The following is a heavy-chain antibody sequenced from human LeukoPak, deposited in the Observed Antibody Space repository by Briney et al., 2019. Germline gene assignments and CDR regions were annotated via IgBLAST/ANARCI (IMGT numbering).Heavy chain of an antibody. D-gene: IGHD2-21*02. CDR1: GFTFSTYG. J-gene: IGHJ5*02. V-gene: IGHV3-30*03. CDR2: VSDDGSNT. Sequence: QPGRSLRLSCAASGFTFSTYGAHWVRQAPGKGLEWVAVVSDDGSNTHYADFVKGRFTISRDNSKNMLYLQMNSLRAEDTAVYYCAREYCGGDCYSEGWFDPWGQGTLVTVSS. CDR3: AREYCGGDCYSEGWFDP.